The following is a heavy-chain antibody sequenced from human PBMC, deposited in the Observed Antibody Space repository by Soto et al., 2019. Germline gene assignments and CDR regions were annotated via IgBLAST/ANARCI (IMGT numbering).Heavy chain of an antibody. J-gene: IGHJ4*02. CDR2: IIPIFGTA. Sequence: SVKVSCKASGGTFSSYAISWVRQAPGQGLEWMGGIIPIFGTANYAQKFQGRVTITADESTSTAYMELSSPRSEDTAVYYCARESGYSYGPFDYWGQGTLVTVSS. D-gene: IGHD5-18*01. V-gene: IGHV1-69*13. CDR3: ARESGYSYGPFDY. CDR1: GGTFSSYA.